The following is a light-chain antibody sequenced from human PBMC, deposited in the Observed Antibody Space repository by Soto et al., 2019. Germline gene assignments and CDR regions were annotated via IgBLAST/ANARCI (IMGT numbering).Light chain of an antibody. CDR3: AAWDDSLSGPI. CDR2: RNT. CDR1: SSNVGSNF. Sequence: QSVLTQPPSASGTPGQGVTIPCSGSSSNVGSNFVFWYQQLPGTAPKVLIYRNTQRPSGVPDRFSGFKSGTSASLAISELRSEDEADYYCAAWDDSLSGPIFGGGTKVTVL. V-gene: IGLV1-47*01. J-gene: IGLJ2*01.